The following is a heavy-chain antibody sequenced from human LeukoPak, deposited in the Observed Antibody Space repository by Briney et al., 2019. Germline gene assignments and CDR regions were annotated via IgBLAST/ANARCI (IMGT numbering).Heavy chain of an antibody. Sequence: PGRSLRLSCAASGFTFSSYAIHWVRQAPGKGLEWVAFIRYDGSNKYYADSVKGRFTISRDNSKNTLFLQMNSLRAEDTALYYCAKDAAPVGATTDFDYWGQGTLVTVSS. J-gene: IGHJ4*02. CDR3: AKDAAPVGATTDFDY. D-gene: IGHD1-26*01. CDR2: IRYDGSNK. CDR1: GFTFSSYA. V-gene: IGHV3-30*02.